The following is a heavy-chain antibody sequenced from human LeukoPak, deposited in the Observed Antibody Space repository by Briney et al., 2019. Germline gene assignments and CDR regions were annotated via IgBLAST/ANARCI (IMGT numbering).Heavy chain of an antibody. V-gene: IGHV1-2*06. Sequence: GASVKVSCKASGYTFTGYYMHWVRQAPGQGLEWMGRINPNSGGTNYAQKFQGRVTMTRDTSISTAYMELSRLRSDDTAVYYCARGRLIDYVRAFDIWGQGTMVTVSS. CDR1: GYTFTGYY. CDR3: ARGRLIDYVRAFDI. J-gene: IGHJ3*02. CDR2: INPNSGGT. D-gene: IGHD4-17*01.